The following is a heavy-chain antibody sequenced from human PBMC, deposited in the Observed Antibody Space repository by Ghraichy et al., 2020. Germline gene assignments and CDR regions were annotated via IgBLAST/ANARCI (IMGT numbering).Heavy chain of an antibody. CDR2: ISHTGTTT. CDR3: ARDLDLAFDY. V-gene: IGHV3-48*02. J-gene: IGHJ4*02. CDR1: GFTFSTYT. Sequence: LSLTCAVSGFTFSTYTMDWLRQAPGQGLEWISFISHTGTTTWYADSVKGRFTISRDNAKNSLYLQMNSLTDEDTAVYYCARDLDLAFDYWGQGALVTVSS.